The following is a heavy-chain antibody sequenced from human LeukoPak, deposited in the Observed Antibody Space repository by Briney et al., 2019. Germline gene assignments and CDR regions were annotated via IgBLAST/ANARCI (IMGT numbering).Heavy chain of an antibody. CDR1: GFTFSRYN. J-gene: IGHJ4*02. V-gene: IGHV3-21*01. D-gene: IGHD2-15*01. CDR3: ARVLETDCSGGSCYSALDY. Sequence: GGSLRLSCAASGFTFSRYNMNWLRQAPGKGLAWVSSISRTGNYIYYADSVKGRFTISRDNAQNSLFLQMNSLRVEDTAVYYCARVLETDCSGGSCYSALDYWGQGTLVTVSS. CDR2: ISRTGNYI.